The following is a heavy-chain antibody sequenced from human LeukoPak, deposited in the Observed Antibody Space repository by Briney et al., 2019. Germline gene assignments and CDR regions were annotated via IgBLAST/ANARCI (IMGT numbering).Heavy chain of an antibody. CDR1: GYIFTSYY. J-gene: IGHJ5*02. V-gene: IGHV1-46*01. D-gene: IGHD3-22*01. CDR3: AREGVKLDVVIRDNWFDP. CDR2: INPSGGST. Sequence: GASVKVSCKASGYIFTSYYMHWVRQAPGQGLEWMGIINPSGGSTSYAQKFQGRVTMTRDMSTSTVYMELSSLRSEDTAVYYCAREGVKLDVVIRDNWFDPWGQGTLVTVSS.